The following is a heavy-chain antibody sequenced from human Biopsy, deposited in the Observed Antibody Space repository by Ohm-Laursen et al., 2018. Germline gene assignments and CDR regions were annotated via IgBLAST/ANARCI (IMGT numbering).Heavy chain of an antibody. V-gene: IGHV4-4*07. Sequence: SQTLSLTCTVSGDSIRNYYWSWIRQAAGKGLEWIGRIYPGGSTIYNPSLKSRVTMSVDTSKNLFSLNLNSVTAADTAVYYCAGIVLGPTNDAFDIWGQGTMVTVSS. CDR1: GDSIRNYY. J-gene: IGHJ3*02. CDR2: IYPGGST. CDR3: AGIVLGPTNDAFDI. D-gene: IGHD1-26*01.